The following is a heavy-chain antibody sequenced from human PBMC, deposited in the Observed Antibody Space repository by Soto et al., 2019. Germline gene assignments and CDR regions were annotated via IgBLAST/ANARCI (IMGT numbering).Heavy chain of an antibody. J-gene: IGHJ5*02. CDR3: ARDGKFPGIAAAGTPYNWFDP. CDR1: GGTFSSYA. Sequence: QVQLVQSGAEVKKPGSSVKVSCKASGGTFSSYAISWVRQAPGQGLEWMGGISPIFGTANYAQKFQGRVTITADESTSTAYMELSSLISEDTAVYYCARDGKFPGIAAAGTPYNWFDPWGQGTLVTVSS. V-gene: IGHV1-69*01. CDR2: ISPIFGTA. D-gene: IGHD6-13*01.